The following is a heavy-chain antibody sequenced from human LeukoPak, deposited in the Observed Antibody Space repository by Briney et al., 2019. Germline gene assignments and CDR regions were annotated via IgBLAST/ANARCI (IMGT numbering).Heavy chain of an antibody. V-gene: IGHV3-53*01. CDR3: ARGGMATMWVFDY. CDR2: IYSGGST. D-gene: IGHD3-10*02. Sequence: GGSLRLSCAASGFTVSSNYMSWVRQAPGKGLEWVSVIYSGGSTHYADSVKGRFTISRDNSKNTLYLQMNSLRAEDTAVYYCARGGMATMWVFDYWGQGTLVTVSS. J-gene: IGHJ4*02. CDR1: GFTVSSNY.